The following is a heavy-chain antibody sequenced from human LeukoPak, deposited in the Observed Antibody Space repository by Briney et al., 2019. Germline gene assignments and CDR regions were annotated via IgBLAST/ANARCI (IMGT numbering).Heavy chain of an antibody. D-gene: IGHD3-10*01. J-gene: IGHJ6*02. V-gene: IGHV4-34*01. Sequence: SDTLSLMCAVYGGSFSGYYWSWIREPPGKGMKWIGEINHSGSTNYNPSLKSRVTISVDTSKNQFSLKLSSVTAADTAVYYCARGRFRTWFGATKYYYYYGMDVWGQGTTVTVSS. CDR3: ARGRFRTWFGATKYYYYYGMDV. CDR1: GGSFSGYY. CDR2: INHSGST.